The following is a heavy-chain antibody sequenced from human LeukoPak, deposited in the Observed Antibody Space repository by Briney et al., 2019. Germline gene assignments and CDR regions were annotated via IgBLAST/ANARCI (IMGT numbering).Heavy chain of an antibody. Sequence: SETLSLTCTVSGCSISSYYGSWIRQPAGKGLEWIGRIHTSGSTNYKPSLKSRVTMSADTSKNQFSLKLSSVTAADTAVYYCARDQYYYDSSGYYFFDYWGQGTLVTVSS. CDR3: ARDQYYYDSSGYYFFDY. D-gene: IGHD3-22*01. CDR2: IHTSGST. V-gene: IGHV4-4*07. CDR1: GCSISSYY. J-gene: IGHJ4*02.